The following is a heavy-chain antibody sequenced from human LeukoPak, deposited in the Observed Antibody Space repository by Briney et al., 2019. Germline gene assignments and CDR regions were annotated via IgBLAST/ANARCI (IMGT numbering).Heavy chain of an antibody. CDR2: FDPEDGET. CDR3: ATVRSSWFSPESRYFDL. CDR1: GGTFSSYA. D-gene: IGHD6-13*01. Sequence: ASVKVSCKASGGTFSSYAISWVRQAPGQGLEWMGGFDPEDGETIYAQKFQGRVTMTEDTSTDTAYMELSSLRSEDTAVYYCATVRSSWFSPESRYFDLWGRGTLVTVSS. J-gene: IGHJ2*01. V-gene: IGHV1-24*01.